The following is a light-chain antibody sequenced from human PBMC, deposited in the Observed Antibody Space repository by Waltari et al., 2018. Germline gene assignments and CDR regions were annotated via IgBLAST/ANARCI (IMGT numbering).Light chain of an antibody. Sequence: DIVVTQSPLSLPVTPGEPASISCRSSQSLLDTNGYNLLDWYLQKPGQSPQLLIYFGSNRASGVPDRFSGSGSGRDFTLKISRVEAEDVGVYYCMQALQTTWTFGQGTKVEIK. CDR3: MQALQTTWT. CDR1: QSLLDTNGYNL. J-gene: IGKJ1*01. CDR2: FGS. V-gene: IGKV2-28*01.